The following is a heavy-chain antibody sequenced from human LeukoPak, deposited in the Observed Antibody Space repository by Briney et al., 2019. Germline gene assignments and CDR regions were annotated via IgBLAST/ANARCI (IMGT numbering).Heavy chain of an antibody. D-gene: IGHD6-13*01. CDR1: GGSISSYY. CDR2: IYSTGST. J-gene: IGHJ4*02. CDR3: ARQIASAGTAGFDF. Sequence: SETLSLTCTVSGGSISSYYWSWIRQPAGKGLEWIGCIYSTGSTNYNPSLKSRVTMSVDTSKNQFSLRLRSVTAAGTAVYYCARQIASAGTAGFDFWGQGALVTVSS. V-gene: IGHV4-4*07.